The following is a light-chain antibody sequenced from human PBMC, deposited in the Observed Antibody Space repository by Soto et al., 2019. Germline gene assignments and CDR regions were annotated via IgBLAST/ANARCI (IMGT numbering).Light chain of an antibody. V-gene: IGLV2-23*01. CDR2: EGG. Sequence: QSPLTQPAYMSGSPGQSITISCSGTTYGFETYNQVSWYQQHPGKAPKILIYEGGKRPSGVSNRFSCSKSGNTASLTISGLQAEDEADDCCSSYVGDSPYGVGNGTKVTV. J-gene: IGLJ1*01. CDR1: TYGFETYNQ. CDR3: SSYVGDSPYG.